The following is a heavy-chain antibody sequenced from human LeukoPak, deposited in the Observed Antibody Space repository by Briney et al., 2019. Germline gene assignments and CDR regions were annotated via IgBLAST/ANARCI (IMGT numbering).Heavy chain of an antibody. V-gene: IGHV1-18*01. Sequence: ASVKVSCKASGYTFTSYGISWVRQAPGQGLECMGWISAYNGNTNYAQKLQGRVTMTTDTSTSTAYMELRSLRSDDTAVYYCARVYALLWFGELFSGYFDYWGQGTLVTVSS. CDR3: ARVYALLWFGELFSGYFDY. CDR1: GYTFTSYG. J-gene: IGHJ4*02. D-gene: IGHD3-10*01. CDR2: ISAYNGNT.